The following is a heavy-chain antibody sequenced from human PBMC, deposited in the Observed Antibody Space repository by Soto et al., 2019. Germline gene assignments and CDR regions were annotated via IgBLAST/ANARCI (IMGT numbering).Heavy chain of an antibody. Sequence: ASVKVSCKASGYTFTSYGISWVRQAPGQGLEWMGWISAYNGNTNNAQKLQGRVTMTTDTSTCTAYMELRSRRSDDTAVYYCARDFWVPYQKKDYDSSGYYYELDYWGQGTLVTVSS. D-gene: IGHD3-22*01. J-gene: IGHJ4*02. CDR3: ARDFWVPYQKKDYDSSGYYYELDY. CDR2: ISAYNGNT. CDR1: GYTFTSYG. V-gene: IGHV1-18*01.